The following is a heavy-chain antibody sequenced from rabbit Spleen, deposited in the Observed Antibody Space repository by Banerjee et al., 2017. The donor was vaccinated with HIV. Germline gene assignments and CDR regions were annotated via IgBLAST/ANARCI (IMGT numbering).Heavy chain of an antibody. D-gene: IGHD1-1*01. Sequence: EQLVESGGGLVQPEGSLTLTCKASGLDFSTDYWICWVRQAPGKGLEWIACIDVTKYGNTYYATWTRGRFTISETSSTTVTLQMTSLTAADTATYFCARDLTGVIGWNFGWWGPGTLVTVS. CDR1: GLDFSTDYW. J-gene: IGHJ4*01. CDR2: IDVTKYGNT. CDR3: ARDLTGVIGWNFGW. V-gene: IGHV1S45*01.